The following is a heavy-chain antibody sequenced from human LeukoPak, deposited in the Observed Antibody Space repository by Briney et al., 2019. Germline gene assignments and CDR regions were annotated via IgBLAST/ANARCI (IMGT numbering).Heavy chain of an antibody. CDR1: GYSFTSYW. D-gene: IGHD2-8*01. V-gene: IGHV5-51*01. CDR3: ARREMGPNWYFDL. CDR2: VYPGDSDT. Sequence: GESLKISCKGSGYSFTSYWIGWVRQMPGKGLEWMGIVYPGDSDTRYSPSFQGQVTISADKSISTAYLQWSSLKASDTAMYYCARREMGPNWYFDLWGRGTLVTVSS. J-gene: IGHJ2*01.